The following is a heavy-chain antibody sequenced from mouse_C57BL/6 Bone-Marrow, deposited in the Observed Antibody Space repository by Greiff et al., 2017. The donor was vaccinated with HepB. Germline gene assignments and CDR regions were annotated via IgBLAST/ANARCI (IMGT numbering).Heavy chain of an antibody. Sequence: SGAELVRPGASVQLSCTASGFNIKDDYMHWVKQRTEQGLEWIGWIDPENGDTEYASKFQGKATITADTSSNTAYLQLSSLTSEDTAVYYCTRHGSSFGDYWGQGTTLTVSS. V-gene: IGHV14-4*01. J-gene: IGHJ2*01. CDR3: TRHGSSFGDY. CDR1: GFNIKDDY. CDR2: IDPENGDT. D-gene: IGHD1-1*01.